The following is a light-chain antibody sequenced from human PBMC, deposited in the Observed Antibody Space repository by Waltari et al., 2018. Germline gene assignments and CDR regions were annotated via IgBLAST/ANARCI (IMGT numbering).Light chain of an antibody. V-gene: IGKV3-11*01. CDR1: QSISSH. CDR3: QQRSNLWT. J-gene: IGKJ1*01. Sequence: ETVLTQSPATLSLSPGERATLSCRASQSISSHLAWYQQKPGQPPRLLIYDESKRATGIPARFSCSGSWTDFTLTISSLEPEDFAVYYCQQRSNLWTFGQGTKVEIK. CDR2: DES.